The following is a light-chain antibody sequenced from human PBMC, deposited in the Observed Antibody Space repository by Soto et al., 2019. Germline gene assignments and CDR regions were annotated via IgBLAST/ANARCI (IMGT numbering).Light chain of an antibody. CDR1: SSDVGSYYL. CDR2: EGS. J-gene: IGLJ3*02. V-gene: IGLV2-23*01. CDR3: CSYAGSSTVV. Sequence: QSALTQPASVSGSPGKSITISCTGTSSDVGSYYLVSWYQQPPGKAPKIMIYEGSKRPSGVSSRFSGSKSGNTASLTISGLQAEDEADYYCCSYAGSSTVVFGGGTKLTVL.